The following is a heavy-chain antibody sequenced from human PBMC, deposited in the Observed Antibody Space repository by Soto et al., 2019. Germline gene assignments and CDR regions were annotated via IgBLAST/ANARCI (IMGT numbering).Heavy chain of an antibody. CDR2: IYDTGISGYTPST. CDR1: GGSITSSY. CDR3: ARGEDAFFYYGLDV. Sequence: SETLSLTCTVSGGSITSSYWIWIRRPPGKGLEWIAYIYDTGISGYTPSTSYNPSLKSRVTMSVDTSKSQFSLKLTPVTAADTAVYYCARGEDAFFYYGLDVWGQGITVTVSS. V-gene: IGHV4-59*01. J-gene: IGHJ6*02.